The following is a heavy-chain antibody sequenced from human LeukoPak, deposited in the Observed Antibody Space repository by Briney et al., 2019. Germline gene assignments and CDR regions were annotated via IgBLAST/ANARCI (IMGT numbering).Heavy chain of an antibody. Sequence: ASVKVSYKASGYTFTGYYMHWVRQAPGQGLEWMGWINPNSGGTNYAQKFQGRVTMTRDTSISTAYMELSRLRSDDTAVYYCASDSGSYYNKFGYWGQGTLVTVSS. CDR2: INPNSGGT. D-gene: IGHD3-10*01. J-gene: IGHJ4*02. CDR3: ASDSGSYYNKFGY. CDR1: GYTFTGYY. V-gene: IGHV1-2*02.